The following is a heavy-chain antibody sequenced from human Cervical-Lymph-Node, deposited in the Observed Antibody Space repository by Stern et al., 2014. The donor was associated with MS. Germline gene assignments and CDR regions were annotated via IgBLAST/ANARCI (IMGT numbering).Heavy chain of an antibody. CDR2: IDQRGDT. CDR1: GGSISSNW. CDR3: ARDPRYFDWYYLDV. Sequence: VQLVESGPGLVKPSGTLSLTCAVSGGSISSNWWSWVRQAPGKGLEWLWEIDQRGDTNYNPSLKSRVTIPLEKPNTHLSLKLRSVTAADTAVYYCARDPRYFDWYYLDVWGQGTTVTVSS. V-gene: IGHV4-4*02. J-gene: IGHJ6*02. D-gene: IGHD3-9*01.